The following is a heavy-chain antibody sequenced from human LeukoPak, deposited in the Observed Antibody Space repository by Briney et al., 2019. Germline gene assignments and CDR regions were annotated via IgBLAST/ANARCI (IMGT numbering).Heavy chain of an antibody. CDR2: TYHSGST. D-gene: IGHD2-15*01. CDR3: ARVFVYCSGGSCYWGWFDP. J-gene: IGHJ5*02. V-gene: IGHV4-38-2*02. Sequence: SETLSLTCTVSGYSISSGYYWGWIRQPPGKGLEWIGSTYHSGSTYYNPSLKSRVTISVDTSKNQFSLKLSSVTAADTAVYYCARVFVYCSGGSCYWGWFDPWGQGTLVTVS. CDR1: GYSISSGYY.